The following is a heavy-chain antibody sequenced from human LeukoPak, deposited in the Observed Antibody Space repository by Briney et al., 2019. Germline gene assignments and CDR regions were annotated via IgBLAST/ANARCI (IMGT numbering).Heavy chain of an antibody. J-gene: IGHJ6*02. CDR1: GFSFSSYG. D-gene: IGHD2/OR15-2a*01. CDR3: ARVYSNSPEYGMDV. V-gene: IGHV3-33*01. CDR2: IWYDGTNK. Sequence: PGGSLRLSCAASGFSFSSYGMHWVRQAAGEGLEWVAVIWYDGTNKYYADSVKGRFTISRDNSKNTLYLQMNSLRAEDTAVYYCARVYSNSPEYGMDVWGQGTTATVSS.